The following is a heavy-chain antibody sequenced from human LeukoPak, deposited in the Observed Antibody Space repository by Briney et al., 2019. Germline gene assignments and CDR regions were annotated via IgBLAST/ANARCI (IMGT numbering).Heavy chain of an antibody. V-gene: IGHV4-59*08. CDR3: AGHVSGDYGWLDV. J-gene: IGHJ6*02. CDR1: GGSISSYY. Sequence: PSETLSLTCTVSGGSISSYYCSWIRQPPGKGLEWIGYVSYSGSTNYNHSLKSRVTISLDTSKNQFSLNLRSVTAADTAVYYCAGHVSGDYGWLDVWGQGTTVTVSS. CDR2: VSYSGST. D-gene: IGHD4-17*01.